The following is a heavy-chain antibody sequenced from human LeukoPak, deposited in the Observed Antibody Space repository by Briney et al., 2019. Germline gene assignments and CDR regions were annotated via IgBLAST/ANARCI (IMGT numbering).Heavy chain of an antibody. J-gene: IGHJ4*02. CDR2: ISYDGSNK. V-gene: IGHV3-30*18. Sequence: GGSLRLSCAASGFTFSSYGMHWVRQAPGKGLEWVAVISYDGSNKYYADSVKGRFTISRDNSKNTLYLQMNSLRADDTAVYYYAKPAGSHYYDSSGYYFDYWGQGTLVTVSS. D-gene: IGHD3-22*01. CDR1: GFTFSSYG. CDR3: AKPAGSHYYDSSGYYFDY.